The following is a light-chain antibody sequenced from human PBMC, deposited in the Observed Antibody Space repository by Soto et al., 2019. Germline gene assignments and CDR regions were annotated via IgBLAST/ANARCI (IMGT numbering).Light chain of an antibody. V-gene: IGKV3-11*01. J-gene: IGKJ5*01. Sequence: EIVVTQSPATLSLSPGERATLSFWASHSVTTHLAWFQQRPGQTPRLLIYDASTRAPGIPARFSGRGSGADFTLTISSLEPEDFAVYYCQQRSDSITFGQGTRLEIK. CDR2: DAS. CDR1: HSVTTH. CDR3: QQRSDSIT.